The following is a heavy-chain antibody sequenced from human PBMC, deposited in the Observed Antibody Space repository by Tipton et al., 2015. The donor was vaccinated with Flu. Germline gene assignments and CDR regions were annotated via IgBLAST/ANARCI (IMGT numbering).Heavy chain of an antibody. J-gene: IGHJ4*02. Sequence: SLRLSCAASGFTFSSYWMSWVRQAPGKGLEWVANIKQDGSEKYYVDSVKGRFTISRDNAKNSLYLQMNSLRAEDTAVYYCARDQAVPSRPEFDYWGQGTLVTVSS. D-gene: IGHD6-19*01. CDR3: ARDQAVPSRPEFDY. CDR2: IKQDGSEK. CDR1: GFTFSSYW. V-gene: IGHV3-7*01.